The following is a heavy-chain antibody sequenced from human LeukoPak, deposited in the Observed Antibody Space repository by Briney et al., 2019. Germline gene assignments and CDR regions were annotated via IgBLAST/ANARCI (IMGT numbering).Heavy chain of an antibody. CDR1: GASISSSSHY. CDR2: IYYSGTT. CDR3: ARVLVVPAAMRDYYYYYGMDV. J-gene: IGHJ6*02. V-gene: IGHV4-39*07. D-gene: IGHD2-2*01. Sequence: PSETLSLTCTVSGASISSSSHYWGWIRQPPGKGLEWIGSIYYSGTTYNNPSLKSRVTISVDTSKNQFSLKLSSVTAADTAVYYCARVLVVPAAMRDYYYYYGMDVWGQGTTVTVSS.